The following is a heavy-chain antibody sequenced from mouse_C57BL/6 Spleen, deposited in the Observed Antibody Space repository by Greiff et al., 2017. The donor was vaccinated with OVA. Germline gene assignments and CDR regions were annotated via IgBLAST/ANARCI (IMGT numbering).Heavy chain of an antibody. D-gene: IGHD1-1*01. V-gene: IGHV1-64*01. Sequence: QVQLKQPGAELVKPGASVKLSCKASGYTFTSYWMHWVKQRPGQGLEWIGMIHPNSGSTNYNEKFKSKATLTVDKSSSTAYMQLSSLTSEDSAVYYCARRSGSSPFAYWGQGTLVTVSA. CDR3: ARRSGSSPFAY. CDR1: GYTFTSYW. J-gene: IGHJ3*01. CDR2: IHPNSGST.